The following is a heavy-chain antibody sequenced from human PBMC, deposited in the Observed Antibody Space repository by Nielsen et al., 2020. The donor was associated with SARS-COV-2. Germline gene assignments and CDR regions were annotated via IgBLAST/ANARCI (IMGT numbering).Heavy chain of an antibody. CDR3: ARPPIKTFYYDSSGVN. Sequence: GESLKISCAASGFTFSSYGMHWVRQAPGKGLEWVAVISYDGSNKYYADSVKGRFTISRDNSKNTLYLQMNSLRAEDTAVYYCARPPIKTFYYDSSGVNWGQGTLVTVSS. D-gene: IGHD3-22*01. J-gene: IGHJ4*02. CDR1: GFTFSSYG. CDR2: ISYDGSNK. V-gene: IGHV3-30*19.